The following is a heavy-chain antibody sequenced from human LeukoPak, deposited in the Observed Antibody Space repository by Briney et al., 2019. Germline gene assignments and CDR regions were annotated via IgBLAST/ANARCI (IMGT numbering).Heavy chain of an antibody. D-gene: IGHD3-3*01. V-gene: IGHV3-48*03. J-gene: IGHJ3*02. CDR2: ISSCGTSI. CDR1: GFTFSSYE. Sequence: GGSLRLSCAASGFTFSSYEMNWVRQAPGKGLEWVSYISSCGTSIYYADPVKGRFTISRVNAKNSLYLQKHSLRTDDTAVVYFAREEASGATDALDSWGQGRMATVSS. CDR3: AREEASGATDALDS.